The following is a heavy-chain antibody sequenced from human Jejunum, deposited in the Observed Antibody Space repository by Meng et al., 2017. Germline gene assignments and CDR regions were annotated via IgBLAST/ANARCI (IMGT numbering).Heavy chain of an antibody. Sequence: SETLSLTCSVSGYSISSHYWSWIRQPPGKELEWIGSVYYSGSTNYNPSLQSRLTISVDTSRTHFSLKPTSVIAADTAVYYCARDRGLPDSFDIWGQGTMVTVSS. CDR3: ARDRGLPDSFDI. V-gene: IGHV4-59*11. CDR1: GYSISSHY. J-gene: IGHJ3*02. CDR2: VYYSGST. D-gene: IGHD3-10*01.